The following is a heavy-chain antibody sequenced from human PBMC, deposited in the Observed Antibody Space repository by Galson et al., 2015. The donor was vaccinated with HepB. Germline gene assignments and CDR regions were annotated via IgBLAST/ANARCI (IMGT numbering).Heavy chain of an antibody. CDR2: INTYNRNT. V-gene: IGHV1-18*01. J-gene: IGHJ5*02. D-gene: IGHD2-15*01. CDR1: GYTFSSYS. CDR3: ARGALVVVVNSTQSNWFGP. Sequence: SVKVSCKASGYTFSSYSITWVRQAPGQGLEWMGWINTYNRNTNHAQKFQGRVTMTTDTSTNTAFMELRSLRSDGTAVYYCARGALVVVVNSTQSNWFGPWGQGTLVTVSS.